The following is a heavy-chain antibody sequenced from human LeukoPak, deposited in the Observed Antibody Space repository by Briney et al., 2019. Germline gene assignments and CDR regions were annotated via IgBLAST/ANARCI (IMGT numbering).Heavy chain of an antibody. CDR1: GFVFSDYY. Sequence: GGSLRLSCSASGFVFSDYYMHWARQAPGKGLVWVSHINGDGSNVNYADSVKGRFTISRDNAKNTLYLQMSSLRVEDTALYYCGRGKSPAAVDDWGQGTLVTVPS. D-gene: IGHD2-2*01. CDR3: GRGKSPAAVDD. V-gene: IGHV3-74*01. J-gene: IGHJ4*02. CDR2: INGDGSNV.